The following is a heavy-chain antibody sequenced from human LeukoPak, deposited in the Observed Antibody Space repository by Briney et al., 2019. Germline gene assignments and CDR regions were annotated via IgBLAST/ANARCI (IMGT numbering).Heavy chain of an antibody. J-gene: IGHJ3*02. D-gene: IGHD5-24*01. V-gene: IGHV1-2*02. CDR2: INPNSGGT. CDR1: GYTFTGYY. Sequence: ASVKVSCKASGYTFTGYYMHWVRQAPGQGLEWMGWINPNSGGTNYAQKFQGRVTMTSDTSASTVYMELSSLRSEDTATYYCARIRDGYNDAYDIWGQGTVVTVPS. CDR3: ARIRDGYNDAYDI.